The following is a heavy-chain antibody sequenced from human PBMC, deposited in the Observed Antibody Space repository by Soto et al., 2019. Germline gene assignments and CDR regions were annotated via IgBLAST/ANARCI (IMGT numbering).Heavy chain of an antibody. CDR2: IWYDGSNK. V-gene: IGHV3-33*01. CDR3: ARDLLGYCGGDCPLDY. Sequence: QVQLVESGGGVVQPGRSLRLSCAASGFTFSSYGMHWVRQAPGKGLEWVAVIWYDGSNKYYADSVKGRFTISRDNSKSPLYLQINSLRAEDTAVYYCARDLLGYCGGDCPLDYWGQGTLVTVSS. D-gene: IGHD2-21*01. CDR1: GFTFSSYG. J-gene: IGHJ4*02.